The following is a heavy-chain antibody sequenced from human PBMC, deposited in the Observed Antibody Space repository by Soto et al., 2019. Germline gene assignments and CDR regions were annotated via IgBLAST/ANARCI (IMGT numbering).Heavy chain of an antibody. CDR1: GFTFSNAW. Sequence: PGGSLRLSCAASGFTFSNAWMNWVRQAPGKGLEWIGRIKSKTDCGTTDYASPVKGRFTISRDDSKNTLYLQMNSLKTEDTAVYYFTTVTRGSSWYYYYYYMDVWGKGTTVTVSS. D-gene: IGHD6-13*01. J-gene: IGHJ6*03. V-gene: IGHV3-15*07. CDR3: TTVTRGSSWYYYYYYMDV. CDR2: IKSKTDCGTT.